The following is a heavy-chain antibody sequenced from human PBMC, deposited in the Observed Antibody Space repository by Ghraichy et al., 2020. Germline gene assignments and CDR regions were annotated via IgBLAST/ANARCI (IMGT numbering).Heavy chain of an antibody. CDR1: GGSISSYY. D-gene: IGHD6-13*01. V-gene: IGHV4-59*01. Sequence: SETLPLTCTVSGGSISSYYWSWIRQPPGKGLEWIGYIYYSGSTNYNPSLKSRVTISVDTSKNQFSLKLSSVTAADTAVYYCARSTPGIAAAGTWVYWGQGTLVTVSS. J-gene: IGHJ4*02. CDR3: ARSTPGIAAAGTWVY. CDR2: IYYSGST.